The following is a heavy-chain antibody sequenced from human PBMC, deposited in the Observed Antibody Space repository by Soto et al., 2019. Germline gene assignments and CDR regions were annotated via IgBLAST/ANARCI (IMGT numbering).Heavy chain of an antibody. J-gene: IGHJ6*02. Sequence: GESLKISCKGSGYSFTTYWIGWVRQMPGKGLEWMGIIYPGDSDTRYSPSFQGQVTISADKSISTAYLQWSSLKASDTAMYYCARRWYDYDLGYGMDVWGQGTTVTVSS. CDR2: IYPGDSDT. D-gene: IGHD3-16*01. V-gene: IGHV5-51*01. CDR1: GYSFTTYW. CDR3: ARRWYDYDLGYGMDV.